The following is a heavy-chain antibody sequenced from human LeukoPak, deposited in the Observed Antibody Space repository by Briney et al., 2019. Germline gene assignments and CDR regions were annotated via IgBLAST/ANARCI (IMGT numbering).Heavy chain of an antibody. J-gene: IGHJ4*02. V-gene: IGHV3-21*01. CDR3: ARRYDFWSGYALDY. D-gene: IGHD3-3*01. CDR2: ISSSSSYI. CDR1: GFTFSCYS. Sequence: GGSLRLSCAASGFTFSCYSMNWVRQAPGKGLEWVSSISSSSSYIYYADSVKGRFTISRDNAKNSLYLQMNSLRAEDTAVYYCARRYDFWSGYALDYWGQGTLVTVSS.